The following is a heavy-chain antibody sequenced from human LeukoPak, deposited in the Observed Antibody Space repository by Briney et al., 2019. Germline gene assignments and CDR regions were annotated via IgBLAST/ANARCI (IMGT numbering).Heavy chain of an antibody. D-gene: IGHD2-21*01. CDR3: ARADRLHGGPYLIGP. V-gene: IGHV1-2*02. Sequence: ASVKVSCKASGYTFTGYYMHWVRQAPGQGLEWMGWINPNSGGTNYAQKFQRRVTMTRDTSITTVYMEVSWLTSDDTAIYYCARADRLHGGPYLIGPWGQGTLVTVSS. J-gene: IGHJ5*02. CDR1: GYTFTGYY. CDR2: INPNSGGT.